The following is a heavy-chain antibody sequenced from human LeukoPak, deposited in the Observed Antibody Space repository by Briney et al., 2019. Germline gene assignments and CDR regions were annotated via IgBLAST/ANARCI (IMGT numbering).Heavy chain of an antibody. CDR3: AREVVSTPSYFDS. CDR2: FYRGDST. Sequence: GGSLRLSCAASGFTVSSSYMYWVRQAPGKGLEWVSFFYRGDSTYYAESVRGRFTISRDNSKNTLYLLMNGLIPEDTAVYYCAREVVSTPSYFDSWGQGTLVTVSS. J-gene: IGHJ4*02. D-gene: IGHD2-15*01. CDR1: GFTVSSSY. V-gene: IGHV3-53*01.